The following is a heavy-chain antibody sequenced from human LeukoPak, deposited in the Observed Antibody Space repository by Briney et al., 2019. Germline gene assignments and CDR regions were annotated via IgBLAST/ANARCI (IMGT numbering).Heavy chain of an antibody. CDR1: GGSISSGGYY. CDR2: IYHSGST. CDR3: ARHRGSSWRYFDY. D-gene: IGHD6-13*01. J-gene: IGHJ4*02. V-gene: IGHV4-30-2*01. Sequence: PSETLSLTCTGSGGSISSGGYYWSWIRQPPGKGLEWIGYIYHSGSTYYNPSLKSRVTISVDRSKNQFSLKLSSVTAADTAVYYCARHRGSSWRYFDYWGQGTLVTVSS.